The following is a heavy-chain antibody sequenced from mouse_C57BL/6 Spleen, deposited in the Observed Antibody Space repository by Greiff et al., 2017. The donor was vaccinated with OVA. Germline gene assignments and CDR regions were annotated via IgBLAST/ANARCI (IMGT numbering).Heavy chain of an antibody. CDR1: GFSLTSYG. J-gene: IGHJ4*01. D-gene: IGHD2-4*01. CDR2: IWSDGST. V-gene: IGHV2-6-1*01. CDR3: ARHDYASAMAY. Sequence: VKLVESGPGLVAPSQSLSITCTVSGFSLTSYGVHWVRQPPGKGLEWLVVIWSDGSTTYNSALKSRLSISKDNSKSLVFFTINCLHTDVTAMYYCARHDYASAMAYWGQGTSVTVSS.